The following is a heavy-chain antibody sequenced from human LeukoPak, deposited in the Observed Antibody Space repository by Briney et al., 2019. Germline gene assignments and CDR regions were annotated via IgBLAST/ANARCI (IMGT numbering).Heavy chain of an antibody. CDR3: ARYGSGRSSPSNWFDP. CDR2: IIPIFGTA. D-gene: IGHD3-10*01. J-gene: IGHJ5*02. CDR1: GGTFSSYA. V-gene: IGHV1-69*05. Sequence: SVKASCKASGGTFSSYAISWVRQAPGQGLEWMGRIIPIFGTANYAQKFQGRVTITTDESTSTAYMELSSLRSEDTAVYYCARYGSGRSSPSNWFDPWGQGTLVTVSS.